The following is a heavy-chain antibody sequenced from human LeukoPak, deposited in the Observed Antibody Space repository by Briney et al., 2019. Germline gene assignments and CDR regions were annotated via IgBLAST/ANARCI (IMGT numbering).Heavy chain of an antibody. Sequence: SETLSLTCTVSGGSISSDNYYWSWIRQPTGKGLEWIGRIYTSGSTNYNPTLRSRVTISADTSKNQLSLKLSSATAADTAVYYCARESDLSHYDRTDYWGQGTLVTVSS. CDR2: IYTSGST. V-gene: IGHV4-61*02. CDR3: ARESDLSHYDRTDY. D-gene: IGHD3-22*01. CDR1: GGSISSDNYY. J-gene: IGHJ4*02.